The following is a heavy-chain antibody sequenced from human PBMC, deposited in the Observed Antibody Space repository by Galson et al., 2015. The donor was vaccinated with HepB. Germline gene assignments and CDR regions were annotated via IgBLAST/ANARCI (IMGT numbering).Heavy chain of an antibody. Sequence: CAISGDSVSSNSAAWNWIRQSPSRGLEWLGRTYYRSKWYNDYAVSVKSRITINPDTSKNQFSLQLNSVTPEDTAVYYCARGGVRGVMKGPSRQYYFDYWGQGTLVTVSS. CDR2: TYYRSKWYN. CDR1: GDSVSSNSAA. D-gene: IGHD3-10*01. CDR3: ARGGVRGVMKGPSRQYYFDY. V-gene: IGHV6-1*01. J-gene: IGHJ4*02.